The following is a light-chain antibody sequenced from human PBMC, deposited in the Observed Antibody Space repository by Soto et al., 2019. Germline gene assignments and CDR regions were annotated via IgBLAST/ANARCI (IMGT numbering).Light chain of an antibody. Sequence: QCVLTQPPSVSGAPGQRVTISCTGSSSNIGAGYDVHWYQQLPGTAPKLLIYGNNNRPSGVPDRFSGSKSGTSASLAITGLQAEDEADYYCQSYDSSLSGSGVFGGGTKLTVL. J-gene: IGLJ2*01. CDR2: GNN. CDR3: QSYDSSLSGSGV. V-gene: IGLV1-40*01. CDR1: SSNIGAGYD.